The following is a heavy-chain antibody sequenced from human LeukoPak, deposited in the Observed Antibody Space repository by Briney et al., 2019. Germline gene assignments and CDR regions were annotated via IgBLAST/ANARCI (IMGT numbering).Heavy chain of an antibody. V-gene: IGHV3-48*03. CDR2: ISSSGSTI. Sequence: GGSLRLXCAASGFTFSSYEMNWVRQAPGKGLEWVSYISSSGSTIYYADSVKGRFTISRDNAKNSLYLQMNSLRAEDTAVYYCAREDRDGYNDWFDPWGQGTLVTVSS. J-gene: IGHJ5*02. CDR1: GFTFSSYE. CDR3: AREDRDGYNDWFDP. D-gene: IGHD5-24*01.